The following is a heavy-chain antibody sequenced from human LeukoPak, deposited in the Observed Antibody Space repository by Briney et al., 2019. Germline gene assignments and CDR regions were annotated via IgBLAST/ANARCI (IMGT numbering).Heavy chain of an antibody. J-gene: IGHJ4*02. CDR2: ISSSSSDI. V-gene: IGHV3-21*01. CDR3: AREWGIAVADY. CDR1: GFTFSSYS. D-gene: IGHD6-19*01. Sequence: GGSLRLSCAASGFTFSSYSMNWVRQAPGKGLEWVSYISSSSSDIYYADSVKGRFTLSRDNAKNSLYLQMNSPRVEDTAVYYCAREWGIAVADYWGQGTLVTVSS.